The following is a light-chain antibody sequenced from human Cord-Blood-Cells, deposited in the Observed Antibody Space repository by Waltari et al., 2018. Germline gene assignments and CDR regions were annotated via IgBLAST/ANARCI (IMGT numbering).Light chain of an antibody. V-gene: IGLV2-23*01. CDR2: EGS. Sequence: QSALTQPASVSGSPGQSITISCTGTRSAAGRYNLVSWYQQHPGKAPKRMIYEGSKRPSGVSNRFSGSKSGNTASLTISGLQAEDEADYYCCSYAGSSTWVFGGGTKLTVL. J-gene: IGLJ3*02. CDR3: CSYAGSSTWV. CDR1: RSAAGRYNL.